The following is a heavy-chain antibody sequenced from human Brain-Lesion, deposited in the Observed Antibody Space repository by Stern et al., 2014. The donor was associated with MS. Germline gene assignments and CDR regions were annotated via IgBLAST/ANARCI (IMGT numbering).Heavy chain of an antibody. Sequence: VQLVESGPGLVKPSQTLSLTCTVSGGSISSGSYYWSWIRQPAGKGLEWIGQIYTSGNTNYTPPLKSRVPMSLDTSKNQFPLNVISLTAADTAVYYCARFEARITRYYDGMDVWGQGTTVTVSS. J-gene: IGHJ6*02. CDR1: GGSISSGSYY. CDR3: ARFEARITRYYDGMDV. V-gene: IGHV4-61*02. CDR2: IYTSGNT. D-gene: IGHD1-20*01.